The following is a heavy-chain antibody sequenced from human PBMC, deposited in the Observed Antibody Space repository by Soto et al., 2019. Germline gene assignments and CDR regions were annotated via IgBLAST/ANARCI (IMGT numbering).Heavy chain of an antibody. CDR2: IWYDGSNK. CDR3: ARAPRYCSSTSCYDAFDI. D-gene: IGHD2-2*01. Sequence: PGGSLRLSCAASGFTFSSYGMHWVRQAPGKGLEWVAVIWYDGSNKYYADSVKGRFTISRDNSKNTLYLQMNSLRAEDTAVYYCARAPRYCSSTSCYDAFDIWGQGTMVTVSS. J-gene: IGHJ3*02. V-gene: IGHV3-33*01. CDR1: GFTFSSYG.